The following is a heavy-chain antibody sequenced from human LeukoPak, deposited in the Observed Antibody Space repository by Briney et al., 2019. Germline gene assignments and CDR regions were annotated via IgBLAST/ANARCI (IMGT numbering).Heavy chain of an antibody. CDR3: ARVFDS. CDR2: IFYTGKT. Sequence: SETLSLTCTVSGGSVYTRDYYWGWVRQPPGKGPEWIGDIFYTGKTNYNPSLKSRVSISIDTSKNQFSLKLTSVTAADTAVYYCARVFDSWGQGTLVTVSS. J-gene: IGHJ4*02. CDR1: GGSVYTRDYY. V-gene: IGHV4-39*07.